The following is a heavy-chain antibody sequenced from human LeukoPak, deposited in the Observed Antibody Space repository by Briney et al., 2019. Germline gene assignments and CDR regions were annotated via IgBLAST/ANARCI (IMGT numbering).Heavy chain of an antibody. D-gene: IGHD3-9*01. CDR1: GFSFRSYA. J-gene: IGHJ6*02. CDR3: ARDYPIYDILTGYYYYYGMDV. CDR2: IYSGGST. Sequence: GGSLRLSCVVSGFSFRSYAMSWVRQAPGKGLEWVSVIYSGGSTYYADSVKGRFTISRHNSKNTLYLQMNSLRAEDTAVYYCARDYPIYDILTGYYYYYGMDVWGQGTTVTVSS. V-gene: IGHV3-53*04.